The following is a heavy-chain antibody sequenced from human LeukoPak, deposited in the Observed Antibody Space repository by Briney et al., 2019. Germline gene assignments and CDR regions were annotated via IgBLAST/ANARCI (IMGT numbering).Heavy chain of an antibody. D-gene: IGHD2-2*01. CDR2: INSDGSWT. V-gene: IGHV3-74*01. CDR3: VSFYETY. J-gene: IGHJ4*02. CDR1: GNYW. Sequence: GGSLRLSCAASGNYWMHWVRQAPGKGLVWVSRINSDGSWTSYADSVKGRFIISKDNAKNTVYLQMNNLRAEDTAVYYCVSFYETYWGRGTLVTVSS.